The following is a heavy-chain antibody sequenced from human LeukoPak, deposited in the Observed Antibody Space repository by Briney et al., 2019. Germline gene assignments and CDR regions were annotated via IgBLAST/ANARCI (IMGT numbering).Heavy chain of an antibody. CDR2: MNPNSGNT. Sequence: ASVKVSCKASGYTFTSYDINWVRQASGQGLEWVGWMNPNSGNTGYAQKFQGRVTMTRNTSISTAYMELSSLRSEDTAVSYCARGIQVSPMLVGNYWGQGTLVTVSS. CDR3: ARGIQVSPMLVGNY. V-gene: IGHV1-8*01. CDR1: GYTFTSYD. J-gene: IGHJ4*02. D-gene: IGHD3-22*01.